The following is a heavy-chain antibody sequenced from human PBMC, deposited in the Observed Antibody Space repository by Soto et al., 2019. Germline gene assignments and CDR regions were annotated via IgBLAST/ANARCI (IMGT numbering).Heavy chain of an antibody. V-gene: IGHV4-30-2*01. Sequence: QLQLQESGSGLVKPSQTLSLTCAVSGGSISSGGYSWSWIRQPPGKGLEWIGYIYHSGSTYYNPPHKRRITISVATSKNQFSMQLTSVTAADTAVYYCSRIAAEFDPWGQGTLVTVSS. D-gene: IGHD6-13*01. CDR2: IYHSGST. CDR1: GGSISSGGYS. CDR3: SRIAAEFDP. J-gene: IGHJ5*02.